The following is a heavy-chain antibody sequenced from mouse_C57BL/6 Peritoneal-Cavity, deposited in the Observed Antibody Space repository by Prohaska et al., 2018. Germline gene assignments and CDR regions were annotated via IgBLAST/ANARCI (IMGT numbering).Heavy chain of an antibody. V-gene: IGHV6-3*01. CDR2: IRLKSDNYET. Sequence: EVKLEESGGGLVQPGGSMKLSCVASGFTFSNYWMNWVRQSPEKVLEWVAQIRLKSDNYETHYAESVKGRFTISRDDSKSSVYLQMNNLRAEDTGIYYCTGPAAWFAYWGQGTLVTVSA. CDR3: TGPAAWFAY. CDR1: GFTFSNYW. J-gene: IGHJ3*01.